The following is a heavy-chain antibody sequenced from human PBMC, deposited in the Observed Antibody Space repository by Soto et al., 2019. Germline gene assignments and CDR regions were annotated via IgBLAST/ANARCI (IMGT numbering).Heavy chain of an antibody. Sequence: QVQLVESGGGLVKAGGSMTLSCAASGFTFSDYFMTWIRQAPGKGLEWVSYVTTDTIHYADAVKDRFTLSRDSAKNSLYLQMINLRAEAPGVYYCARDRVVINYWGQGALVTVSS. CDR2: VTTDTI. CDR3: ARDRVVINY. J-gene: IGHJ4*02. V-gene: IGHV3-11*01. D-gene: IGHD3-3*01. CDR1: GFTFSDYF.